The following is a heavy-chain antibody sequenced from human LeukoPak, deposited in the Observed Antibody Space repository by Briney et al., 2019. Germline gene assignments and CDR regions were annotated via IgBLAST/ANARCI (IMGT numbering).Heavy chain of an antibody. CDR3: ARQRDIASLGAFDI. Sequence: SETLSLTCAVYGGSFSGYYWSWIRQPPGKGLEWIGEINHSGSTYYHPSLQSRFTISVDTSKNQFSLEVTSVTASDTALYYCARQRDIASLGAFDIWGQGTLVTVSS. CDR2: INHSGST. V-gene: IGHV4-34*01. J-gene: IGHJ3*02. CDR1: GGSFSGYY. D-gene: IGHD5-18*01.